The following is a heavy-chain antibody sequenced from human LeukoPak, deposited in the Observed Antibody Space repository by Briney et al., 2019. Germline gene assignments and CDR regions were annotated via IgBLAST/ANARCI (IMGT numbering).Heavy chain of an antibody. CDR2: ISAGNGNT. Sequence: ASVKVSCKASGYTFAGYAIFWVRQAPGQRLEWMGWISAGNGNTRYSQKFHNRLTISRDTPASTVYMELSSLRSEDTAIYYCARDRGNYLLPYWGQGTLVTVSS. D-gene: IGHD1-26*01. V-gene: IGHV1-3*01. J-gene: IGHJ4*02. CDR3: ARDRGNYLLPY. CDR1: GYTFAGYA.